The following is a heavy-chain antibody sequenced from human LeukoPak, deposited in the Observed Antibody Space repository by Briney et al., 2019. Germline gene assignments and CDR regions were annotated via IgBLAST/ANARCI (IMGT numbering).Heavy chain of an antibody. CDR1: GFTFSNYA. D-gene: IGHD3-9*01. CDR3: ARGADSGYSSDN. V-gene: IGHV3-74*01. Sequence: GGSLRLSCAASGFTFSNYAMHWVRQAPGKGLVWVSRINSDGRSTNYADSVKGRFTISRDNAKNTLYLQMNSLRAEDTAVYYCARGADSGYSSDNWGQGTVVSVSS. CDR2: INSDGRST. J-gene: IGHJ4*02.